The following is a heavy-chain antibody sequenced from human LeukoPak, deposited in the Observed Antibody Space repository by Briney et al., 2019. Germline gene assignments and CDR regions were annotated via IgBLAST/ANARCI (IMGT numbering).Heavy chain of an antibody. J-gene: IGHJ4*02. D-gene: IGHD4/OR15-4a*01. CDR3: ARDPGAFPYFFDN. CDR1: GFTFSSDG. CDR2: IRYDGSNK. V-gene: IGHV3-30*02. Sequence: GGSLRLSCAASGFTFSSDGMHWVRQAPGKGLEWVAFIRYDGSNKYYADSVKGRFTISRDNSKNTLYLQMNSLRAEDTAVYYCARDPGAFPYFFDNWGQGTLVTVSS.